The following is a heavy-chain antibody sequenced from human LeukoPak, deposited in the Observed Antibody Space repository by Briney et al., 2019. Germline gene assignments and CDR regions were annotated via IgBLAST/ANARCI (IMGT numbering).Heavy chain of an antibody. Sequence: SEPLSLTCTVSGGSVSSGSFYWIWLRHPPGRRLEGSGYLYYSGPTNYNPTHKRRVTISVDTSKNQFSLKLSSVTAADTAVYYCARDPTYYDILTGYYLSGAFDIWGQGTMVTVSS. CDR1: GGSVSSGSFY. CDR3: ARDPTYYDILTGYYLSGAFDI. V-gene: IGHV4-61*01. CDR2: LYYSGPT. J-gene: IGHJ3*02. D-gene: IGHD3-9*01.